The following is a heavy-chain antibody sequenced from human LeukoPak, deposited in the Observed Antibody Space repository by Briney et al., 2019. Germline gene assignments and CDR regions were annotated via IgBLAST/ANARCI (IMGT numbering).Heavy chain of an antibody. J-gene: IGHJ4*02. V-gene: IGHV4-38-2*02. Sequence: SETLSLTCTVSGYCISSGYYWGWIRQPPGKGLEWIVNIYHTGSTYYNPSLKSRVTISVDTSKNQFSLKLSSVTAADTAVYYCVRSSSSIFDYWGQGTLVTVSS. D-gene: IGHD6-6*01. CDR2: IYHTGST. CDR1: GYCISSGYY. CDR3: VRSSSSIFDY.